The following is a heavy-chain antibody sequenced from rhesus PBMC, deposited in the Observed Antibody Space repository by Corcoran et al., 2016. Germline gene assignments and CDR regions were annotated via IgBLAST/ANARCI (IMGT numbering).Heavy chain of an antibody. CDR1: GFTFSSYW. V-gene: IGHV3S25*01. D-gene: IGHD6-13*01. J-gene: IGHJ4*01. Sequence: VQLVEAGAGLAKPGGSLRFSCAGSGFTFSSYWRNWVRQAPGKGLEWVSAINSGGGSTYYADSVKGRFTISRDNSKNTLSLQMNSLRAEDTAVYYCAKLGGSSWAYYFD. CDR3: AKLGGSSWAYYFD. CDR2: INSGGGST.